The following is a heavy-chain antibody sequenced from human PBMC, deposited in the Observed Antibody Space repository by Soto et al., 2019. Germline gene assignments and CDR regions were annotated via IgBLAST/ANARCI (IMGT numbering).Heavy chain of an antibody. CDR2: INHSGST. Sequence: SETLSLTCAVYGGSFSGYYWSWIRQPPGKGLEWIGEINHSGSTNYNPSLKSRVTISVDTSKNQFSLKLSSVTAADTAVYYCARGRWDSSSWYYVGWFDPWGQGTLVTVSS. J-gene: IGHJ5*02. D-gene: IGHD6-13*01. CDR1: GGSFSGYY. V-gene: IGHV4-34*01. CDR3: ARGRWDSSSWYYVGWFDP.